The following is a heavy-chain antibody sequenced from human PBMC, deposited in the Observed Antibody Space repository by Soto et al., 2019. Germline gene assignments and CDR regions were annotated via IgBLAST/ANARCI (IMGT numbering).Heavy chain of an antibody. J-gene: IGHJ6*03. D-gene: IGHD3-16*01. CDR2: IWYDGSNK. CDR3: ASWVDYHYYMAV. CDR1: GFTFSSYG. V-gene: IGHV3-33*01. Sequence: GGSLRLSCAASGFTFSSYGMHWVRQALGKGLEWVAVIWYDGSNKYYADSVKGRFTTSRDNSKNTLYLQMNSLRAEDTAVYCCASWVDYHYYMAVCGQRTTVTVSS.